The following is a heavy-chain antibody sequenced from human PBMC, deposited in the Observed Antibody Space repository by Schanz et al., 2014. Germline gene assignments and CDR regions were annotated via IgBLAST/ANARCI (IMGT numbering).Heavy chain of an antibody. J-gene: IGHJ4*02. CDR3: ARGVRIDY. CDR1: GFSFSRYG. Sequence: QIQLVESGGGVVQPGTSLRLSCTISGFSFSRYGMHWVRQAPGKGLEWVAVISSDETVTYYVDSVKGRFTISRDNSKNTLYLQMSSLKTEDTAVYYCARGVRIDYWGQGTLVTVSS. D-gene: IGHD3-3*01. CDR2: ISSDETVT. V-gene: IGHV3-30*03.